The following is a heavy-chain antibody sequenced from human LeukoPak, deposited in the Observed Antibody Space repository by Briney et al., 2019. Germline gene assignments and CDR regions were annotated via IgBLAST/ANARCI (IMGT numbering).Heavy chain of an antibody. D-gene: IGHD4-23*01. Sequence: PGGSLRLSCAASGFTVSSNYMSWVRQAPGKGLEWVSVIYSGGSTYYADSVKGRFTISRDNSKNTLYLQMNSLRAEDTAVYYCARDEGGNSIGDAFDIWGQGTMVTVSS. CDR3: ARDEGGNSIGDAFDI. CDR1: GFTVSSNY. V-gene: IGHV3-66*01. CDR2: IYSGGST. J-gene: IGHJ3*02.